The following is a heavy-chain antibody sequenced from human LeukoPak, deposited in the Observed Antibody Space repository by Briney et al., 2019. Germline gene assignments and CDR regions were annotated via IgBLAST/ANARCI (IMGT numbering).Heavy chain of an antibody. D-gene: IGHD3-16*01. CDR2: INMYTADP. J-gene: IGHJ4*02. CDR1: GYTFTRYA. CDR3: ARHDDDDDFDY. Sequence: ASVTVSCKASGYTFTRYAINWLRQAPGQGLEWMGWINMYTADPAYAQGFTERFVFSLDTSVTTAYLQISNLKTEDTAVYYCARHDDDDDFDYWGQGTLVTVSS. V-gene: IGHV7-4-1*02.